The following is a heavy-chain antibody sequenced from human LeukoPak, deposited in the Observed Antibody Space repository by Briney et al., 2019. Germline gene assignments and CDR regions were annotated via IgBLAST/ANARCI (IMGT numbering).Heavy chain of an antibody. CDR1: GFIVSNNY. Sequence: PGGTLRLSCAASGFIVSNNYMSWVRQAPEKGLEWVSVIYSGGGTSYADSVKGRFTISRDNSKNTLYLQLNSLRAEDTAVYYCARDPKYYDTSGYYLGYWGQGTLVTVSS. J-gene: IGHJ4*02. CDR2: IYSGGGT. CDR3: ARDPKYYDTSGYYLGY. V-gene: IGHV3-53*01. D-gene: IGHD3-22*01.